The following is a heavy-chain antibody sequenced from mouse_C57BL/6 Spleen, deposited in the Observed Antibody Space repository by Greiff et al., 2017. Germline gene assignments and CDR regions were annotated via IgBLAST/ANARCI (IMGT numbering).Heavy chain of an antibody. CDR3: ARHYGATVPWFAY. CDR2: ISSGGSYT. Sequence: EVKLMESGGDLVKPGGSLKLSCAASGFTFSSYGMSWVRQTPDKRLEWVATISSGGSYTYYPDSVKGRFTISRDNAKNTLYLQMSSLKSEDTAMYYCARHYGATVPWFAYWGQGTLVTVSA. D-gene: IGHD1-1*01. CDR1: GFTFSSYG. J-gene: IGHJ3*01. V-gene: IGHV5-6*01.